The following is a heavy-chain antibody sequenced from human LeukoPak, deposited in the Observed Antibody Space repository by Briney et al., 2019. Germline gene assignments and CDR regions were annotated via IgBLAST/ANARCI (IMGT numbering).Heavy chain of an antibody. CDR3: ARGLVDCSSTSCYGENWFDP. Sequence: EASVKVSCKASGYTFTSYAMHWVRQAPGQRLEWMGWINAGNGNTKYSQKFQGRVTITRDTSASTAYMELSSLRSEDTAVYYCARGLVDCSSTSCYGENWFDPWGQGTLVTVSS. CDR2: INAGNGNT. D-gene: IGHD2-2*01. V-gene: IGHV1-3*01. J-gene: IGHJ5*02. CDR1: GYTFTSYA.